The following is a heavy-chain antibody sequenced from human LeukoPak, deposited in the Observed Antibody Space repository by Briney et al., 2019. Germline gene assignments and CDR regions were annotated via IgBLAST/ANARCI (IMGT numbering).Heavy chain of an antibody. Sequence: SETLSLTCTVSGDSISGYYLKWVRQPPGKGLEWIGDIYYNGDTYYNPSLKSRVTISLDTSKNQFSLKLNSVTAADTAVYYCARGVGIAARYYYYYGMDVWGQGTTVTVSS. J-gene: IGHJ6*02. CDR1: GDSISGYY. CDR3: ARGVGIAARYYYYYGMDV. V-gene: IGHV4-59*01. CDR2: IYYNGDT. D-gene: IGHD6-6*01.